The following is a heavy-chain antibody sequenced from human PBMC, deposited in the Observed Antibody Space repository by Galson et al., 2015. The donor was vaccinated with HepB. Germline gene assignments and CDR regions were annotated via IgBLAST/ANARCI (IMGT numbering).Heavy chain of an antibody. D-gene: IGHD4-17*01. CDR2: ISYDGSNK. CDR3: ARERVDYAHPPFDP. V-gene: IGHV3-30*04. J-gene: IGHJ5*02. CDR1: GFTFSSYA. Sequence: LRLSCAASGFTFSSYAMHWVRQAPGKGLEWVAVISYDGSNKYYADSVKGRSTISRDNSKNTLYLQMNSLRAEDTAVYYCARERVDYAHPPFDPWGQGTLVTVSS.